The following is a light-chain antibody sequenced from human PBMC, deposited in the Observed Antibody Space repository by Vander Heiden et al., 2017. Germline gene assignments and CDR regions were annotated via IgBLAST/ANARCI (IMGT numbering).Light chain of an antibody. J-gene: IGLJ3*02. CDR2: DNN. CDR1: SSNIGNNY. CDR3: STWDTSLSAVV. V-gene: IGLV1-51*01. Sequence: QSVLTQPPSVSAAPGQKVTISCSGSSSNIGNNYVSWYQQFQGTTHKLLISDNNKRPSGTPDRFSGSKSGTSATLGITGLQTGDEADYYCSTWDTSLSAVVFGGGTKVNVL.